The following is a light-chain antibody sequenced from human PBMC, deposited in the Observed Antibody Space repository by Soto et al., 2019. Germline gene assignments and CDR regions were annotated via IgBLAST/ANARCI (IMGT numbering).Light chain of an antibody. Sequence: EVVLTQSPATLSLSPGERATLSCRASQSVSTYLAWYQQKPGQAPSLLIYDASNRATGIPARFSGGGSGTDFTLPLSSLEAEDFALYYCQQRAKWPLTFGGGTKVEIK. J-gene: IGKJ4*01. CDR1: QSVSTY. CDR2: DAS. CDR3: QQRAKWPLT. V-gene: IGKV3-11*01.